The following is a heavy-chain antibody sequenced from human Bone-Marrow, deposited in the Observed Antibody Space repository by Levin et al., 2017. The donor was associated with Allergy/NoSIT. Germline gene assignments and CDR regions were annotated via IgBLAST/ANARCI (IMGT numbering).Heavy chain of an antibody. CDR1: GYSFSSYY. J-gene: IGHJ2*01. V-gene: IGHV1-46*01. Sequence: ASVKVSCEASGYSFSSYYMHWVRQAPGQGLEWMGIINPNGGTTNYAQRFQSRITMTRDTSTSTVYMELNSLKSEDTAVYYCARVGSSYYSNWYFDLWGRGTLVTVSS. CDR2: INPNGGTT. CDR3: ARVGSSYYSNWYFDL. D-gene: IGHD1-26*01.